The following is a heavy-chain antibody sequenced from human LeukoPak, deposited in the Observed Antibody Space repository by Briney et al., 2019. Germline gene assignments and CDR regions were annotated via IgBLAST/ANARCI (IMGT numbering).Heavy chain of an antibody. CDR2: IYHSGST. J-gene: IGHJ3*02. Sequence: PSETLSLTCTVSGYSISSGYYWGWIRQPPGKGLEWIGSIYHSGSTYYNPSLKSRVTISVDTSKNQFSLKLSSVTAADTAVYYCARFPPLVIERWFPKDDAFDIWGQGTMVTVSS. V-gene: IGHV4-38-2*02. CDR3: ARFPPLVIERWFPKDDAFDI. D-gene: IGHD4-23*01. CDR1: GYSISSGYY.